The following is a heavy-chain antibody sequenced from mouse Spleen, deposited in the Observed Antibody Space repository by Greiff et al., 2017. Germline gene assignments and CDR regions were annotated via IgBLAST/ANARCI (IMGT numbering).Heavy chain of an antibody. CDR1: GYSITSGYS. J-gene: IGHJ4*01. CDR3: ARSDGYYAMDY. V-gene: IGHV3-6*01. D-gene: IGHD2-3*01. CDR2: ISYDGSN. Sequence: EVKLMESGPGLVKPSQSLSLTCSVTGYSITSGYSWNWIRQFPGNKLEWMGYISYDGSNNYNPSLKNRISITRDTSKNQFFLKLNSVTTEDTATYYCARSDGYYAMDYWGQGTSVTVSS.